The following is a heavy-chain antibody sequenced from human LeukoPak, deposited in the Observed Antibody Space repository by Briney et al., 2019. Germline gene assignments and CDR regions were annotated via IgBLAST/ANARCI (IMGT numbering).Heavy chain of an antibody. CDR3: AREASYGYSRNDAFDI. J-gene: IGHJ3*02. Sequence: GGSLRLSCAAAGFTFSNCGMHRVRQAPGKGLEWVAVIWYDGSNKYYADSVKGRFTISSGNAKNSLYLQMNSLRAEDTAVYYCAREASYGYSRNDAFDIWGQGTMVTVSS. D-gene: IGHD5-24*01. V-gene: IGHV3-33*01. CDR2: IWYDGSNK. CDR1: GFTFSNCG.